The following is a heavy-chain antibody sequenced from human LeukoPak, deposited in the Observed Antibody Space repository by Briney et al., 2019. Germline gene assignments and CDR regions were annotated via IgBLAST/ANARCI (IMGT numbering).Heavy chain of an antibody. D-gene: IGHD3-10*01. CDR2: ISGSSSHI. CDR1: GFTFSSYS. V-gene: IGHV3-21*04. J-gene: IGHJ5*02. Sequence: GGSLRLSCAGTGFTFSSYSINWVRQAPGKGLEWISSISGSSSHIFYADSVKGRFTISRDNSKNSIYLDMNSLRSDDTAVYYCARDFDFNTGSGSYYVPWGQGTLVTVSS. CDR3: ARDFDFNTGSGSYYVP.